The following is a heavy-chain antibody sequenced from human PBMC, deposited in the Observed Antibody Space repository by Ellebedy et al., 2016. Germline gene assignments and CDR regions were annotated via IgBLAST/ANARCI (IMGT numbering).Heavy chain of an antibody. CDR1: GFTFSSYT. J-gene: IGHJ4*02. Sequence: GGSLRLSCAASGFTFSSYTMHWVRQAPGKGLEWVAVISYDGSNKYYADSVKGRFTISRDNSKNTLYLQMNSLRAEDTAVYYCAKEPLDIVVVVAATPVLDYWGQGTLVTVSS. D-gene: IGHD2-15*01. V-gene: IGHV3-30-3*01. CDR3: AKEPLDIVVVVAATPVLDY. CDR2: ISYDGSNK.